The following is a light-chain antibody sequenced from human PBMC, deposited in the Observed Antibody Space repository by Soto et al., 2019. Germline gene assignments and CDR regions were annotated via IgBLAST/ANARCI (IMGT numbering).Light chain of an antibody. V-gene: IGKV3-20*01. Sequence: EIVLTQSPGTLSLSPGERATLSCRASQSVSSSYLAWYQQRPGQAPRLLIFGASYRATGIPDRFSGSGSGTDFTLTISRLEPEDFAVYYCQQYSSSPMYTFGQGTKLEIK. CDR3: QQYSSSPMYT. J-gene: IGKJ2*01. CDR1: QSVSSSY. CDR2: GAS.